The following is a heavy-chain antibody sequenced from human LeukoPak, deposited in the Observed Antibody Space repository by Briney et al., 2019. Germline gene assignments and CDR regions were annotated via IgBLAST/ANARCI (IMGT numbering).Heavy chain of an antibody. CDR1: GFTFSSYG. J-gene: IGHJ3*02. CDR2: IRYDGSNK. CDR3: AKDLRDAFDI. V-gene: IGHV3-30*02. Sequence: PGGSLRLSCAASGFTFSSYGMHWVRQAPGKGLEWVAIIRYDGSNKYYADSVKGRFTISRDNSKNTLYLQMNSLRAEDTAVYYCAKDLRDAFDIWGQGTMVTVSS.